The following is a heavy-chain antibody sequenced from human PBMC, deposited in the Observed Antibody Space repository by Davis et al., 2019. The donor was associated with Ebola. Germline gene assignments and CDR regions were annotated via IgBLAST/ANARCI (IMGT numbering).Heavy chain of an antibody. Sequence: GESLKISCEASGFSFRDYRICWVRQAPGKGLEWVANIKQDGSEKYYVDSVKGRFTISRDNAKNSLYLQMNSLRAEDTAVYYCATRYSGNFWDLYYYYGMDVWGQGTTVTVSS. CDR1: GFSFRDYR. V-gene: IGHV3-7*03. D-gene: IGHD1-26*01. J-gene: IGHJ6*02. CDR2: IKQDGSEK. CDR3: ATRYSGNFWDLYYYYGMDV.